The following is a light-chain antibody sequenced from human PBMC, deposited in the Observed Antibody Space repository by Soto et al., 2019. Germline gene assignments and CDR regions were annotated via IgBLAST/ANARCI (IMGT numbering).Light chain of an antibody. Sequence: DIQMTQSPSTLSASIGDTVTITCRTSQSVDTWLAWYQHKAGKAPKLLIYRASSLATGVPSRFSGSGSGTAFTLTITSLNPDDFANYYCQHYNDYSRVFGQGTQVEIK. V-gene: IGKV1-5*03. CDR1: QSVDTW. J-gene: IGKJ1*01. CDR2: RAS. CDR3: QHYNDYSRV.